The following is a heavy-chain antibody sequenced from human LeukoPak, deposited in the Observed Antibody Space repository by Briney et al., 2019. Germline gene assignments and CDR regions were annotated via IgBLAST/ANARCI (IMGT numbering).Heavy chain of an antibody. J-gene: IGHJ4*02. CDR3: AKHPSVGNFEY. CDR1: GFTFNNYA. V-gene: IGHV3-23*01. CDR2: ISGSGGT. Sequence: PGGSVRLSCAASGFTFNNYAMSWVRQAPGKGLEWVSAISGSGGTYYADSVKGRFIISRDNSKNTLYLQMNSLRAEDTAIYYCAKHPSVGNFEYWGQGTLVTVSS. D-gene: IGHD4-23*01.